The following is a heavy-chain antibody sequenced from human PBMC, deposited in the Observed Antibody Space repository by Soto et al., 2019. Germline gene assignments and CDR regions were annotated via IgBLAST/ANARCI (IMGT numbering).Heavy chain of an antibody. Sequence: ASETLSLTCNVSGGSISSYYWTWIRQPPGKGLEWIGYLYNTGSTNYNPSLKSRVTISLDTSKNQFFLNLSSVTAADTAVYYCAGMSFTVFGEVIDNFYFYGMDVWRQGTTVTVSS. D-gene: IGHD3-3*01. J-gene: IGHJ6*02. CDR1: GGSISSYY. V-gene: IGHV4-59*03. CDR3: AGMSFTVFGEVIDNFYFYGMDV. CDR2: LYNTGST.